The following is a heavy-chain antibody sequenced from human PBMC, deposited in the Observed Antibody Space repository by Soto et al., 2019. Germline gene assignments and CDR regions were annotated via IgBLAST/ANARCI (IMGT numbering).Heavy chain of an antibody. CDR2: IYYSGST. J-gene: IGHJ6*02. CDR3: ARRRGRGYDSDYYYGMDV. Sequence: PSEPLSLTCTVSGGSISSSSYYWGWLRQPPGKGLEWIGSIYYSGSTYYNPSLKSRVTISVDTSKNQFSLKLSSVTAADTAVYYCARRRGRGYDSDYYYGMDVWGQGTTVTVSS. CDR1: GGSISSSSYY. D-gene: IGHD5-12*01. V-gene: IGHV4-39*01.